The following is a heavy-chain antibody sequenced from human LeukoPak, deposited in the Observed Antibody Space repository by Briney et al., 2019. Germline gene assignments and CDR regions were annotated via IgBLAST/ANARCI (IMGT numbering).Heavy chain of an antibody. CDR1: GFTFRSYY. CDR3: ARGNYYGMDV. Sequence: RAGGSLRLSCAASGFTFRSYYMHWVRQAPGEGLVWVSRINSDGSSTSYADSVKGRFTISRDNATLYLQMNSLRAEDTAVYYCARGNYYGMDVWGQGTTVTVSS. J-gene: IGHJ6*02. V-gene: IGHV3-74*01. CDR2: INSDGSST.